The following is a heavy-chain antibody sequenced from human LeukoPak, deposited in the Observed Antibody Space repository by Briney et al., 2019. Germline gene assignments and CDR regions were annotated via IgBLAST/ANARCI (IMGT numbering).Heavy chain of an antibody. V-gene: IGHV1-8*01. D-gene: IGHD3-10*01. CDR1: GYTFTSYD. J-gene: IGHJ6*03. CDR2: MNPNSGNT. CDR3: ARARRRAIDYYYYYYMDV. Sequence: ASVKVSCKASGYTFTSYDINWVRQATGQGLEWMGWMNPNSGNTGYAQKFRGRVTMTRNTSISTAYMELSSLRSEDTAVYYCARARRRAIDYYYYYYMDVWGKGTTVTVSS.